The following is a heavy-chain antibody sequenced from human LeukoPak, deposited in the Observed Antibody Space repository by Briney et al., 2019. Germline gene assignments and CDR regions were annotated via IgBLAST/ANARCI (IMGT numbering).Heavy chain of an antibody. CDR1: GFNVSSNY. J-gene: IGHJ4*02. Sequence: GSLRLSCAASGFNVSSNYMTWVRQAPGKGLEWVSLIYSSGSTYYADSVKGRFTISRDNSKNTLYLQVNSLRAEDTAVYYCARRGDGGRSFDYWGQGTLVTVSS. CDR2: IYSSGST. V-gene: IGHV3-53*01. D-gene: IGHD4-23*01. CDR3: ARRGDGGRSFDY.